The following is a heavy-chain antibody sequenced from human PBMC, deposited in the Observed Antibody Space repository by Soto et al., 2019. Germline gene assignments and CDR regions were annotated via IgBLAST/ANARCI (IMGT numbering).Heavy chain of an antibody. CDR2: IHHTGRT. D-gene: IGHD6-6*01. CDR3: ARTDAYNSSFFDS. V-gene: IGHV4-31*03. J-gene: IGHJ4*02. CDR1: GDSVKSAY. Sequence: QVQLQEKGPGLVKPSQTMTITCTVSGDSVKSAYWSWISQLPGKGLEWMGNIHHTGRTFYNPSLKSRLAISIDTSKPHFSLRMRSITAADSAVYYCARTDAYNSSFFDSWGQGAVVTVSS.